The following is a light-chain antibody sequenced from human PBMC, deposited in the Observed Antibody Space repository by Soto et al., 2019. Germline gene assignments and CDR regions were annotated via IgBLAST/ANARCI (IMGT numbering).Light chain of an antibody. CDR2: GAS. CDR1: QSVGYH. Sequence: EIVLTQSPATLSLSPGERATLSCRASQSVGYHLAWYQQKPGQAPRLLIYGASSRATGIPDRFSGSGSGTDFTLTISRLEPEDFAVYYCQQYGGSLTWTFGQGTKVDI. CDR3: QQYGGSLTWT. J-gene: IGKJ1*01. V-gene: IGKV3-20*01.